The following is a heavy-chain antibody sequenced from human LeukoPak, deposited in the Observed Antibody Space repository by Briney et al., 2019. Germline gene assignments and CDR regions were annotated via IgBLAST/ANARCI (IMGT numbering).Heavy chain of an antibody. Sequence: PSETLSLTCTVSGGSINSYFWSWIRQSPGKRPEWIGYIYYSGRTKYNPSLKDRVTMTVDMSKNQFSLNLRSVAAADTAIYYCARDHVEGIYMDVWGNGTMVTVSS. V-gene: IGHV4-59*01. CDR3: ARDHVEGIYMDV. CDR2: IYYSGRT. D-gene: IGHD5-24*01. J-gene: IGHJ6*03. CDR1: GGSINSYF.